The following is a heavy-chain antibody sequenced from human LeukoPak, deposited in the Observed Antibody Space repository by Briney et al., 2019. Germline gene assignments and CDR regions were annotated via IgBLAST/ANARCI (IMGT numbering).Heavy chain of an antibody. CDR2: ISANGGST. CDR1: GFIISNYA. Sequence: SGGSLRLSCSASGFIISNYAMHWVRQAPGKGLEYVSAISANGGSTYYADSVKGRFTISRDTSKSTLYLQMSSLRAEDTAMYHCVKDLYKGDSASWYFFHYWGQGTLVTVSS. D-gene: IGHD6-13*01. V-gene: IGHV3-64D*06. J-gene: IGHJ4*02. CDR3: VKDLYKGDSASWYFFHY.